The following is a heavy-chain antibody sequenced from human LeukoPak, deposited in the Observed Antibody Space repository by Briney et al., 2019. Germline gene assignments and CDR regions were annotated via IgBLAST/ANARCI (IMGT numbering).Heavy chain of an antibody. J-gene: IGHJ2*01. CDR2: IYYSGST. CDR3: ARRAPLRIAAAGWYFDL. D-gene: IGHD6-13*01. Sequence: SETLSLTCTVSGGSISSSSYYWGWIRQPPGKGLEWIGSIYYSGSTYYNPSLKSRVTISVDTSKNQFSLKLSSVTAADTAVYYCARRAPLRIAAAGWYFDLWGRGTLVTVSS. CDR1: GGSISSSSYY. V-gene: IGHV4-39*01.